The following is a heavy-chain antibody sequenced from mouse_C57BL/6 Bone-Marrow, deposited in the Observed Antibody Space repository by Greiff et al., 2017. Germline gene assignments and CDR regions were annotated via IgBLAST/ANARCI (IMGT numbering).Heavy chain of an antibody. CDR3: ARGYAMDY. Sequence: QVQLQQSGAELVRPGTSVKMSCKASGYTFTNYWIGWAKQRPGHGLEWIGDIYPGGGYTNYNEKFKGKATLTADKSSSTAYMQCSSLTYEDSAIYYWARGYAMDYWGQGTSVTVSS. V-gene: IGHV1-63*01. CDR2: IYPGGGYT. J-gene: IGHJ4*01. CDR1: GYTFTNYW.